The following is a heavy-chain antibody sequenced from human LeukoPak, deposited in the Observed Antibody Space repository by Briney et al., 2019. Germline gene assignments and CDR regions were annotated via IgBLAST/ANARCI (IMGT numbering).Heavy chain of an antibody. V-gene: IGHV4-39*01. CDR3: ARHDCSGGSCYSDY. D-gene: IGHD2-15*01. J-gene: IGHJ4*02. Sequence: SETLSLTCTVSGGFISSFIYYWGWIRQPPGKGLEWIGSIYYSGSTYYNSSLKSRVTISVDTSKNQFSLKLSSVTAADTAVYYCARHDCSGGSCYSDYWGQGTLVTVSS. CDR1: GGFISSFIYY. CDR2: IYYSGST.